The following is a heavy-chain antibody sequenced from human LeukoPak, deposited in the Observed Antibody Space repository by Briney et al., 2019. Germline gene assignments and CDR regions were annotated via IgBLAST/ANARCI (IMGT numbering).Heavy chain of an antibody. CDR1: GLPIGDFA. CDR3: ARESGKFDY. CDR2: ISGDGVST. V-gene: IGHV3-43*02. Sequence: GGSLRLSCAASGLPIGDFAMHWVRQAPGKGLEWVSLISGDGVSTFYADSVKGRFSISRDNSKNSLSLEMNSLRTEDTAMYYCARESGKFDYWGQGTLVTVSS. J-gene: IGHJ4*02.